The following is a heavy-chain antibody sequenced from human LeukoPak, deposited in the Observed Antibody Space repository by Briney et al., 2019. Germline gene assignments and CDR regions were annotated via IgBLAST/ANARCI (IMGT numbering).Heavy chain of an antibody. J-gene: IGHJ6*02. CDR1: GGSISSYY. Sequence: SETLSLTCTVSGGSISSYYWSWIRQPPGKGLEWIGYIYYSGSTNYNPSLKSRVTISVDTSKNQFSLKLSSVTAADTAVYYCARRLRAGWSDLGGMDVWGQGTTVTVSS. V-gene: IGHV4-59*01. D-gene: IGHD6-19*01. CDR3: ARRLRAGWSDLGGMDV. CDR2: IYYSGST.